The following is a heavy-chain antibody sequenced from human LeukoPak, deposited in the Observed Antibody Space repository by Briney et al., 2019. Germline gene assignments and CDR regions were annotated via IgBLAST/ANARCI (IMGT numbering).Heavy chain of an antibody. CDR3: ARTYYYDSSGYYYYYGMDV. J-gene: IGHJ6*02. V-gene: IGHV1-69*04. CDR2: IIPILGIA. D-gene: IGHD3-22*01. CDR1: GGTFSSYA. Sequence: GSSVTVSCKASGGTFSSYAISWVRQAPGQGLEWMGRIIPILGIANYAQKFQGRVTITADKSTSTAYMELSSLRSEDTAVYYCARTYYYDSSGYYYYYGMDVWGQGTTVTVSS.